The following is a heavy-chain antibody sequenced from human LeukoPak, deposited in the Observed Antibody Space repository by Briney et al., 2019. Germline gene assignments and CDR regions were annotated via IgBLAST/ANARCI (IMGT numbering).Heavy chain of an antibody. D-gene: IGHD1-26*01. CDR1: GYTFTSYG. Sequence: ASVKVSCKASGYTFTSYGISWVRQAPGQGLEWMGWISAYNGNTKYSQEFQGRVTITRDTSASTAYMELSRLRSEDMAVYYCAREMLGAANNAFDIWGQGTMITVSS. J-gene: IGHJ3*02. V-gene: IGHV1-18*03. CDR2: ISAYNGNT. CDR3: AREMLGAANNAFDI.